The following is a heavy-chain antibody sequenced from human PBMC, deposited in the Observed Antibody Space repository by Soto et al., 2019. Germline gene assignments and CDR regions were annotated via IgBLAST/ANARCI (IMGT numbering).Heavy chain of an antibody. V-gene: IGHV3-23*01. Sequence: EVQLLESGGGLVRPGGSLRLSCAASGSTFSSYPMKWVRQGPGKGLEWVSTIGGSGTGFNTDYADSVKGRFVISRDNSKNTVYLQMNSLRAEDTALYYCARVAPYCSTTTCYIDSWGQGTLVTVSS. CDR3: ARVAPYCSTTTCYIDS. D-gene: IGHD2-2*01. CDR2: IGGSGTGFNT. J-gene: IGHJ4*02. CDR1: GSTFSSYP.